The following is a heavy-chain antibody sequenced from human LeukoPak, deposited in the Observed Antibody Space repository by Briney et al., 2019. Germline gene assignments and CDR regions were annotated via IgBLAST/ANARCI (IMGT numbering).Heavy chain of an antibody. CDR2: FDPEDGET. CDR3: ATHPSTTVVISPWNY. Sequence: ASVNVSCKVSGYTLTELSMHWVRQAPGKGLEWMGGFDPEDGETIYAQKFQGRVTMTEDTSTDTAYMELSSLRSEDTAVYYCATHPSTTVVISPWNYWGQGTLVTVSS. J-gene: IGHJ4*02. D-gene: IGHD4-23*01. V-gene: IGHV1-24*01. CDR1: GYTLTELS.